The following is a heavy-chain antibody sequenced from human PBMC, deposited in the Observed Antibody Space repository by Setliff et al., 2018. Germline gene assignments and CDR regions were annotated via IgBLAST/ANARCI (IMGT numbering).Heavy chain of an antibody. D-gene: IGHD3-3*01. CDR2: IYYSGST. CDR3: ARRETYYNFWSCYFDY. V-gene: IGHV4-39*07. J-gene: IGHJ4*02. Sequence: SETLSLTCTVSGGSISSRSYSWGWIRQHPGKGLEWIGSIYYSGSTYYNPSLKSRVTISVDTSKNQFSLKLSSVTAADTAVYYCARRETYYNFWSCYFDYWGQGTLVTVSS. CDR1: GGSISSRSYS.